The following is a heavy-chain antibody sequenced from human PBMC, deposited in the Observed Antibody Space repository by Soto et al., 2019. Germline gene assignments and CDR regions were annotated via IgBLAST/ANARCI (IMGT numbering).Heavy chain of an antibody. J-gene: IGHJ6*02. V-gene: IGHV1-69*01. CDR1: GGTFSSYA. CDR2: IIPLLNTP. CDR3: ARESSSPNYYYYGMDV. Sequence: QVQLVQSGAEVKKPGSSVKVSCRASGGTFSSYAVSWVRQAPGQGLEWMGVIIPLLNTPKYVEKFQGRVTITAYASATTAYLELSSLTSEDTDVYYCARESSSPNYYYYGMDVWCQGTTVTDSS. D-gene: IGHD6-6*01.